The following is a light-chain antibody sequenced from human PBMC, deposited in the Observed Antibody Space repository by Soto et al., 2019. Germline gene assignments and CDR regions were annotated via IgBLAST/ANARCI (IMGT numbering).Light chain of an antibody. CDR1: QSVSSN. CDR2: GAS. Sequence: EIVMTQSPATLSVSPGERATLSCRASQSVSSNLAWYQQKPGQAPRLLIYGASTRATGIPARFSGSRSGTEFTLTISSLQSEDFAVYYCQQYNNWPWTVGQGTKVEIK. J-gene: IGKJ1*01. V-gene: IGKV3-15*01. CDR3: QQYNNWPWT.